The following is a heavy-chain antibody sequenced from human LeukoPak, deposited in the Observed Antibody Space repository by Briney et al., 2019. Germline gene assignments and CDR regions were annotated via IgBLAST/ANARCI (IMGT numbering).Heavy chain of an antibody. D-gene: IGHD3-9*01. CDR1: GFTFSSYA. J-gene: IGHJ4*02. CDR3: FFFKQKTAYEILTGYYDY. Sequence: HHGWSLRLSWAASGFTFSSYAMSSVRQAPLKVLDMVSAIRGRGGSTYYADSVRCRFTISRDNSKNMLYLQMNSLRAEDTAVYYFFFFKQKTAYEILTGYYDYWGQGTLVTVSS. V-gene: IGHV3-23*01. CDR2: IRGRGGST.